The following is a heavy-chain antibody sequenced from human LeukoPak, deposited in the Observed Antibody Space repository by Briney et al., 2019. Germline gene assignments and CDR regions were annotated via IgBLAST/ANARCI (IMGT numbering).Heavy chain of an antibody. Sequence: GASVKVSCKASGGTFSSYAISWVRQAPGQGLEWMGRITSILGIANYAQKFQGRVTITADKSTSTAYMELSSLRSEDTAVYYCARGHSGYDLDIWGQGTMVTVSS. J-gene: IGHJ3*02. V-gene: IGHV1-69*04. D-gene: IGHD5-12*01. CDR1: GGTFSSYA. CDR3: ARGHSGYDLDI. CDR2: ITSILGIA.